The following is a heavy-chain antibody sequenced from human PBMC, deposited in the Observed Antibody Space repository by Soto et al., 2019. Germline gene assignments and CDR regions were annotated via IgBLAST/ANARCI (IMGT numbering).Heavy chain of an antibody. Sequence: SETLSLTCTLSGVSITSGAYYWAWVRQHPGKGLEWIGYIYYNGNTYFSPSLKSRLTISIDTSKNQFSLKLSSVTAADTAMYYCARARLRAVYAFDFWGQGTMVTVSS. CDR3: ARARLRAVYAFDF. CDR2: IYYNGNT. D-gene: IGHD4-17*01. V-gene: IGHV4-31*03. J-gene: IGHJ3*01. CDR1: GVSITSGAYY.